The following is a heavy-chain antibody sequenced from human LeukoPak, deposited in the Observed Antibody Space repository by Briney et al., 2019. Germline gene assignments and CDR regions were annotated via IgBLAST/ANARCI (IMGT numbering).Heavy chain of an antibody. Sequence: GGSLRLSCAASGFTFSSYTMNWVRQAPGKGLEWVSSISGSSSSIYYADSVKGRFTISRDNAKNSLYLQMNSLRAEDTAVYYCARGGSGWLFDYWGQGTLVTVSS. D-gene: IGHD6-19*01. CDR2: ISGSSSSI. J-gene: IGHJ4*02. CDR3: ARGGSGWLFDY. CDR1: GFTFSSYT. V-gene: IGHV3-21*01.